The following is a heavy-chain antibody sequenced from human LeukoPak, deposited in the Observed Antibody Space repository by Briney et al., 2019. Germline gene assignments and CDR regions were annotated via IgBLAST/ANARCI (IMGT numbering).Heavy chain of an antibody. V-gene: IGHV3-23*01. J-gene: IGHJ4*02. CDR3: AKPYYYDSSGYYQPFDY. CDR2: ISGSGGST. D-gene: IGHD3-22*01. CDR1: GFTFSSYA. Sequence: PGGSLRLSCAASGFTFSSYAMSWVRQAPGKGLEWVSAISGSGGSTYYADSVKGRFTISRDNSKNTLYLQMNSLRAKDTAVYYCAKPYYYDSSGYYQPFDYWGQGTLVTVSS.